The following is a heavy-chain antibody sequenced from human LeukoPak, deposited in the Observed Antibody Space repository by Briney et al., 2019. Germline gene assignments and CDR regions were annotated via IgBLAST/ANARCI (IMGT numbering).Heavy chain of an antibody. J-gene: IGHJ6*02. Sequence: SVKVSCKASGGTFSSYAISWVRQAPGQGLEWMGGIIPIFGTANYAQKFQGRVTITADESTSTAYMELSSLRSEDTAVYYCARGGRFLEWLSRDPLGMDVWGQGTTVTVSS. D-gene: IGHD3-3*01. CDR3: ARGGRFLEWLSRDPLGMDV. CDR1: GGTFSSYA. V-gene: IGHV1-69*13. CDR2: IIPIFGTA.